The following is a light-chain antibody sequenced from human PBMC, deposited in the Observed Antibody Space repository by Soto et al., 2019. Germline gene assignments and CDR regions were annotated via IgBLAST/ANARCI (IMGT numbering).Light chain of an antibody. J-gene: IGKJ2*01. CDR3: QQYGSPSMYT. Sequence: EIVLTQSPRTLSLSPGERASLSCRSSQSVSSSYLAWYQQKHGQAPRLLIYGASRRATGIPDRFSGRGSGTDFTLTISRLEPEDFAVYYCQQYGSPSMYTFGQGTKLELK. V-gene: IGKV3-20*01. CDR1: QSVSSSY. CDR2: GAS.